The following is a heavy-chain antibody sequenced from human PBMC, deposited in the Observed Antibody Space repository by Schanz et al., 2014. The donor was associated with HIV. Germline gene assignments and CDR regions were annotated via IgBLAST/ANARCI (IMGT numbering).Heavy chain of an antibody. J-gene: IGHJ5*01. CDR2: ISSSSSYL. D-gene: IGHD3-10*01. CDR3: AKDLRANYYGPQVDWFDS. Sequence: VQVVESGGGLVKPGGSLRLSCAASGFTFSTYSMNWVRQAPGKGLEWVSSISSSSSYLYYAASVKGRFTISRDNAKNSLYLQMNSLRAEDTAVYYCAKDLRANYYGPQVDWFDSWGQGTLIAVSS. CDR1: GFTFSTYS. V-gene: IGHV3-21*01.